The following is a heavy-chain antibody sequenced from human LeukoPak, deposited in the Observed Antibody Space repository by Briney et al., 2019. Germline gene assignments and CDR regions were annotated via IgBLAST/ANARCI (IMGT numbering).Heavy chain of an antibody. D-gene: IGHD3-3*01. Sequence: ASVKVSCKAPGYTFTSYYMHWVRQAPGQGLEWMGIINPSGGSTSYAQKFQGRVTMTRDTSTSTVYMELSSLRSEDTAVYYCARWTQSRRPPYYDFWSGSAKSGYTDYYYGMDVWGQGTTVTVSS. J-gene: IGHJ6*02. CDR2: INPSGGST. CDR1: GYTFTSYY. CDR3: ARWTQSRRPPYYDFWSGSAKSGYTDYYYGMDV. V-gene: IGHV1-46*01.